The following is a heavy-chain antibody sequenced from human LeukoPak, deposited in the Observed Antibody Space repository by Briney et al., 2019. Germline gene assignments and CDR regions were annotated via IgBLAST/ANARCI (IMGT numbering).Heavy chain of an antibody. J-gene: IGHJ4*02. D-gene: IGHD6-13*01. Sequence: PGGSLRLSCAASGFTFRIYWMSWVRQAPGKGLEWVSSISSISSYIYYADSVKGRFTISRDNAKNSLYLQMNSLRAEDTAVYYCVAAFDYWGQGTLVTVSS. V-gene: IGHV3-21*01. CDR1: GFTFRIYW. CDR3: VAAFDY. CDR2: ISSISSYI.